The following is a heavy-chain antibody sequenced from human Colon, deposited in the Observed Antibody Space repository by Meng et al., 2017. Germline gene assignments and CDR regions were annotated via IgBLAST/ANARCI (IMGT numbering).Heavy chain of an antibody. CDR3: ARDHGYSYGLPLDY. J-gene: IGHJ4*02. CDR1: GDSVSSNTAA. Sequence: QVQLQQSGPGLVKPSQTPSLPCVISGDSVSSNTAACNWIRQSPSRGLEWLGRTYYRSKWYNEYAVSVKSRMTFNADTSKNQVSLQVNSVTPEDTAVYYCARDHGYSYGLPLDYWGQGILVTVSS. CDR2: TYYRSKWYN. D-gene: IGHD5-18*01. V-gene: IGHV6-1*01.